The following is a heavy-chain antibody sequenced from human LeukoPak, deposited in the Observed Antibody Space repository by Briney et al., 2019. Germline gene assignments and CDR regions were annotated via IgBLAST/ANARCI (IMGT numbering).Heavy chain of an antibody. CDR1: GFTFDDYG. Sequence: AGGALRICCAASGFTFDDYGRSWVRQAPGKGLEWVSGINWNGGSTGYADSVKGRFTISRDNAKNSLYLQMNSLRAEDTALYYCARDLFADYYDSSGYHADWGQGTLVTVSS. CDR3: ARDLFADYYDSSGYHAD. CDR2: INWNGGST. D-gene: IGHD3-22*01. V-gene: IGHV3-20*04. J-gene: IGHJ4*02.